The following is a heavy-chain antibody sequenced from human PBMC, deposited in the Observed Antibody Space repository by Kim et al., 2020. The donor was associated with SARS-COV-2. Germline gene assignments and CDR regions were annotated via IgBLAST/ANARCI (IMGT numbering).Heavy chain of an antibody. CDR2: IDPSDSYT. D-gene: IGHD3-3*01. V-gene: IGHV5-10-1*01. CDR1: GYSFTSYW. Sequence: GESLKISCKGSGYSFTSYWISWVRQMPGKGLEWMGRIDPSDSYTNYSPSFQGHVTISADKSISTAYLQWSSLKASDTAMYYCARSLRGGVVISRAFDIWGQGTMVTVSS. J-gene: IGHJ3*02. CDR3: ARSLRGGVVISRAFDI.